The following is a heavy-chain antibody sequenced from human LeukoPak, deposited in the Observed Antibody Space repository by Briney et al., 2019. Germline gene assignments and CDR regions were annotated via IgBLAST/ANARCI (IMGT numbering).Heavy chain of an antibody. D-gene: IGHD3-9*01. Sequence: GGSLRLSCAASGFTFDDYAMHWVRQAPGKGLEWVSGISWNSGSIGHADSVKGRFTISRDNAKNSLYLQMNSLRAEDTALYYCAKVSDDILTGYYTSWGQGTLVTVSS. CDR3: AKVSDDILTGYYTS. J-gene: IGHJ4*02. V-gene: IGHV3-9*01. CDR2: ISWNSGSI. CDR1: GFTFDDYA.